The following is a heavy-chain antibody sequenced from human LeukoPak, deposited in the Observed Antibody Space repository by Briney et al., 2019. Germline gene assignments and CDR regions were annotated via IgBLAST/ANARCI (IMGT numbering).Heavy chain of an antibody. CDR3: ARVTARYYYDSSGYRNYYYYYMDV. CDR1: GYTFTSYD. D-gene: IGHD3-22*01. J-gene: IGHJ6*03. Sequence: GASVKVSCKASGYTFTSYDINWVRQATGQGLEWMGWMNPNSGNTGYAQKFQGRVTMTRNTSISTAYMELSSLRSEDTAVYYCARVTARYYYDSSGYRNYYYYYMDVWGKGTTVTVSS. CDR2: MNPNSGNT. V-gene: IGHV1-8*01.